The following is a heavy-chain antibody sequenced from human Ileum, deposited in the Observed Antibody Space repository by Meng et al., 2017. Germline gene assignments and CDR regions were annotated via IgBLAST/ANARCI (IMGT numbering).Heavy chain of an antibody. J-gene: IGHJ4*02. CDR3: TRDQTSNGWGSFDS. D-gene: IGHD7-27*01. V-gene: IGHV4-61*01. Sequence: QVQLLESGPGLVGPSETRSLTCSGAADSVISGSYFWNWIRQSAGKGLEWIGYISYSGTAYYNASLGSRVSMSIDTSKNQFSLKLTSVTAADTAVYYCTRDQTSNGWGSFDSWGQGTLVTASS. CDR2: ISYSGTA. CDR1: ADSVISGSYF.